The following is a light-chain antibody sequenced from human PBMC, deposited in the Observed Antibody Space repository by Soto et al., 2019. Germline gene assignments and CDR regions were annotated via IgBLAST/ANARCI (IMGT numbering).Light chain of an antibody. Sequence: QSVLTQSSSASASLGSSVKLTCTLSSGHSSYIIAWHQQQPGKAPRYLMKLEGSGSYNKGSGVPDRFSGSSSGADRYLNISTLQFEDEPGYYYASGESNSVGFGGRTELPVL. CDR1: SGHSSYI. CDR3: ASGESNSVG. CDR2: LEGSGSY. V-gene: IGLV4-60*02. J-gene: IGLJ2*01.